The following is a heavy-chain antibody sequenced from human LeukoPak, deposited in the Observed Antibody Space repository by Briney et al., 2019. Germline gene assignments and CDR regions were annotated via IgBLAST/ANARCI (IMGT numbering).Heavy chain of an antibody. J-gene: IGHJ5*02. CDR2: VYYTGST. V-gene: IGHV4-39*01. D-gene: IGHD3-10*01. CDR1: GASVTSGGFY. Sequence: PSETLSLTCTASGASVTSGGFYWAWLRQSPAKGLEWIATVYYTGSTYYSASLESRVTISIDTSKNQFSLRLLSLTAADTAVYYCARHSGSGSLSRPFDPWGQGTLVTVSS. CDR3: ARHSGSGSLSRPFDP.